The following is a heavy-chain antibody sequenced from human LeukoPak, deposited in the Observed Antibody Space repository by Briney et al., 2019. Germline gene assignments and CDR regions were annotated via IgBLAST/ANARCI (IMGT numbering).Heavy chain of an antibody. J-gene: IGHJ5*02. CDR3: RWFDA. Sequence: ASVKVSCKASGYTFTSYGINWVRQAPGQGLEWMGWINTDTGNPTYAQGFTGRFVFSLDTSVSTAYYCAREVGHCGSSSCYARWFDAWGQGTLVTVSS. CDR1: GYTFTSYG. V-gene: IGHV7-4-1*01. D-gene: IGHD2-2*01. CDR2: INTDTGNP.